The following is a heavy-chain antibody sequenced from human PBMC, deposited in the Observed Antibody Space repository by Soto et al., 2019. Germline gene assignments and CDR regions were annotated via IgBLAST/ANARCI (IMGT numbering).Heavy chain of an antibody. V-gene: IGHV1-2*04. CDR3: AREYDILTGYPGPYYYGMDV. CDR2: INPNSGGT. Sequence: ASVKVSCKASGYTFTSYYMHWVRQAPGQGLEWMGWINPNSGGTNYAQKFQGWVTMTRDTSISTAYMELSRLRSDDTAVYYCAREYDILTGYPGPYYYGMDVWGQGTMVTVFS. D-gene: IGHD3-9*01. J-gene: IGHJ6*02. CDR1: GYTFTSYY.